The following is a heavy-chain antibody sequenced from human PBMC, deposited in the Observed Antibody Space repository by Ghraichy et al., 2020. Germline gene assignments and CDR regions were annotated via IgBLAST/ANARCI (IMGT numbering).Heavy chain of an antibody. Sequence: SETLSLTCAVYGGSFSGYYWRWIRQPPGKGLEWIGEINHSGSTNYNPSLKSRVTISVDTSKNQFSLKLSSVTAADTAVYYCARAFWYSGSYYWGARGFDYWGQGTLVTVSS. D-gene: IGHD1-26*01. CDR3: ARAFWYSGSYYWGARGFDY. J-gene: IGHJ4*02. V-gene: IGHV4-34*01. CDR2: INHSGST. CDR1: GGSFSGYY.